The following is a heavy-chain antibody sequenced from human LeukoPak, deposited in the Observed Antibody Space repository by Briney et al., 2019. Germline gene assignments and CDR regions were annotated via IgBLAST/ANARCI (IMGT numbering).Heavy chain of an antibody. V-gene: IGHV3-23*01. CDR3: AKDFPAVVSFYYYGMDV. CDR1: GFTFSSYA. CDR2: ISGSGGST. D-gene: IGHD3-22*01. J-gene: IGHJ6*02. Sequence: GGSLRLSCAASGFTFSSYAMSWVRQAPGKGLEWVSAISGSGGSTYYADSVKGRFTISRDNSKNTLYLQMNSLRAEDTAVYYCAKDFPAVVSFYYYGMDVWGQGTTVTVSS.